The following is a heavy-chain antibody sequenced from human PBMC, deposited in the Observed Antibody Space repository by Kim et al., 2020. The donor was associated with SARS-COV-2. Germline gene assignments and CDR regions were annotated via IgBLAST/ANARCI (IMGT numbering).Heavy chain of an antibody. J-gene: IGHJ4*02. V-gene: IGHV3-49*03. Sequence: GGSLRLSCTASGFTFGDYAMSWFRQAPGKGLEWVGFIRSKAYGGTTEYAASVKGRFTISRDDSKSIAYLQMNSLKTEDTAVYYCTRVIVGATTVPDYCGQGTLVTVSS. CDR2: IRSKAYGGTT. D-gene: IGHD1-26*01. CDR3: TRVIVGATTVPDY. CDR1: GFTFGDYA.